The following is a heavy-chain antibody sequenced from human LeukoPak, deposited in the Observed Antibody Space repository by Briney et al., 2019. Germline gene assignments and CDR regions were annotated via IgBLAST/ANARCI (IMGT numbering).Heavy chain of an antibody. CDR1: GFTFSSYS. D-gene: IGHD1-26*01. Sequence: GGSLRLSCGASGFTFSSYSMNWVRQAPGKGLEWISYISTSTTTIYYANSVKGRFTISRDNAKKSLYLQMNSLRVEDTGVYYCASWGEGALDNWGQGTLVTGSS. CDR3: ASWGEGALDN. J-gene: IGHJ4*02. CDR2: ISTSTTTI. V-gene: IGHV3-48*04.